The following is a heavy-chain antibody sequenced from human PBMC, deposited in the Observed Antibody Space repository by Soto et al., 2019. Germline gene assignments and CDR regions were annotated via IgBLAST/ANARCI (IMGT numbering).Heavy chain of an antibody. D-gene: IGHD1-26*01. CDR3: ARAGDSGSYFQH. CDR2: IWYDGSNK. CDR1: GFTFSSYG. V-gene: IGHV3-33*01. J-gene: IGHJ1*01. Sequence: QVQLVESGGGVVQPGRSLRLSCAASGFTFSSYGMHWVRQAPGEGLEWVSVIWYDGSNKYYADSVKGRFTISRDNSKNSLYLQMNSLRAEDTAVYYCARAGDSGSYFQHWGQGTLVTVSS.